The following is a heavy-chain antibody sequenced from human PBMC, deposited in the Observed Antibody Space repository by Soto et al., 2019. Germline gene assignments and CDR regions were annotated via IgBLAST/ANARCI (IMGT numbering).Heavy chain of an antibody. V-gene: IGHV3-30-3*01. Sequence: PGGSLRLSCAASGFTFSSYAMHWVRQAPGKGLEWVAVISYDGSNKYYADSVKGRFTISRDNSKNTLYLQMNSLRAEDTAVYYCARIRTAMVSYYFDYWGQGTLVTVSS. J-gene: IGHJ4*02. CDR1: GFTFSSYA. D-gene: IGHD5-18*01. CDR2: ISYDGSNK. CDR3: ARIRTAMVSYYFDY.